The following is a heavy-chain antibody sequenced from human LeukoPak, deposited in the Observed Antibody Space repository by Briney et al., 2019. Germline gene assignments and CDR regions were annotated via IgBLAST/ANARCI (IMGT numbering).Heavy chain of an antibody. CDR2: ISSSSSYI. CDR1: GFTFSSYA. Sequence: GGSLRLSCAASGFTFSSYAMHWVRQAPGKGLEWVSSISSSSSYIYYADSVKGRFTISRDNAKNSLYLQMNSLRAEDTAVYYCARPYSGSYGDAFDIWGQGTMVTVSS. V-gene: IGHV3-21*01. CDR3: ARPYSGSYGDAFDI. D-gene: IGHD1-26*01. J-gene: IGHJ3*02.